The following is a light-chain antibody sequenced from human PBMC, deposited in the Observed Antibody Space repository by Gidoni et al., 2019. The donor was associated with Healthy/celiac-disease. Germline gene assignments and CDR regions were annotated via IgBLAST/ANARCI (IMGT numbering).Light chain of an antibody. CDR2: GAS. V-gene: IGKV3-15*01. CDR1: QSVSSN. Sequence: EIVMTQSPATLSVSPGERATLSCRASQSVSSNLAWYQQKPGQAPRLLIYGASAKATSIPARFSGSGSGTEFTLTISNLQSEDFAVYYCQQYNNWPPTFXQXTKVXIK. CDR3: QQYNNWPPT. J-gene: IGKJ1*01.